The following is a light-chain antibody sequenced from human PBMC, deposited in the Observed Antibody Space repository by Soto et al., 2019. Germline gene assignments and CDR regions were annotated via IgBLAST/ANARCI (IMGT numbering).Light chain of an antibody. J-gene: IGLJ1*01. V-gene: IGLV2-8*01. Sequence: QSVLTQPPSASGSPGQSITISCTGTSSDVGAFNYVSWCQQHPGKAPKLMIFEINKRPSGVPDRFSGSKSGNSASLTVSGLQTEDEADYYCSSYAGSNIYVFGSGTKVTVL. CDR1: SSDVGAFNY. CDR2: EIN. CDR3: SSYAGSNIYV.